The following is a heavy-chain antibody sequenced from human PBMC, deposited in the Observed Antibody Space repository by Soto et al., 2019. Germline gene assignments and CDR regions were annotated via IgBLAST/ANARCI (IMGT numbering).Heavy chain of an antibody. V-gene: IGHV3-23*01. CDR1: GFTFSNYA. Sequence: VQMLESGGGLVQPGGSLRLSCAASGFTFSNYAMSWVRQAPGKGLEWVSMISGSGDSTYYSDAVKGRFSICRDKSNGTPFLQINSLGAGDMVLYDCAGGVSSGCKRGIYWGQGSPV. D-gene: IGHD6-19*01. CDR3: AGGVSSGCKRGIY. J-gene: IGHJ4*02. CDR2: ISGSGDST.